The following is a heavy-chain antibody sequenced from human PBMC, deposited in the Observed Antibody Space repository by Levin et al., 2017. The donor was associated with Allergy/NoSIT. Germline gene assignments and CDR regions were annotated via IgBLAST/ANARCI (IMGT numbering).Heavy chain of an antibody. J-gene: IGHJ3*02. V-gene: IGHV1-18*01. CDR3: ARELADNAADTFDI. D-gene: IGHD1-14*01. CDR2: ISPYNGDT. CDR1: GYSFTNFG. Sequence: ASVKVSCKASGYSFTNFGLSWVRQAPGQGLEWMGWISPYNGDTHYAQKFQGRVTMTTDTSTSTAYMELRSLRADDTAVYYCARELADNAADTFDIWGQGTMVAVSS.